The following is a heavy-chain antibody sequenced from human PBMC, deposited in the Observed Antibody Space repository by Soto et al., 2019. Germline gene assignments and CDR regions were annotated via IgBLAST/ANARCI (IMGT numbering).Heavy chain of an antibody. CDR2: IGGTGTDT. CDR1: GIIFNNYA. V-gene: IGHV3-23*01. D-gene: IGHD3-10*01. CDR3: VKDAVPYNGEWDWFDP. Sequence: EVQLFESGGGLVQPGGSLRLACRGTGIIFNNYAMSWVRQAPGKGLEWVSGIGGTGTDTHYADPVRGRFTISRDDYTMYLQMTRLRVEDTAVYYCVKDAVPYNGEWDWFDPWGHGTLVAVSS. J-gene: IGHJ5*02.